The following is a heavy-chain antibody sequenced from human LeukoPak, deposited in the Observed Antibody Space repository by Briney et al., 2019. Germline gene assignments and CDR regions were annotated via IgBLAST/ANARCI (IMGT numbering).Heavy chain of an antibody. D-gene: IGHD6-13*01. Sequence: PGGSLRLSCAASGFTFSSYWMSWVRQAPGKGLEWVANIKQDGSEKYYVDSVKGRFTISRDNAKNSLYLQMNSLRAEDTAVYYCARDGSSSWKKYFDYWGQGTLVTVSS. V-gene: IGHV3-7*01. CDR2: IKQDGSEK. CDR3: ARDGSSSWKKYFDY. J-gene: IGHJ4*02. CDR1: GFTFSSYW.